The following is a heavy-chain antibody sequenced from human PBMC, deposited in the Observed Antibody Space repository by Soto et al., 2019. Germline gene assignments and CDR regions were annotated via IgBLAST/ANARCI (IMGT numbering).Heavy chain of an antibody. CDR2: IDSGSGTI. Sequence: PGGSLRLSCVASGFTFSTYSMNWVRQAPGKGLEWVAYIDSGSGTIFYEDSVKGRFTISRDNAKNSLYLQMNSLSDEDTAVYYCARENTALDPSDYWVQGTLVTVSS. J-gene: IGHJ4*02. CDR3: ARENTALDPSDY. D-gene: IGHD5-18*01. V-gene: IGHV3-48*02. CDR1: GFTFSTYS.